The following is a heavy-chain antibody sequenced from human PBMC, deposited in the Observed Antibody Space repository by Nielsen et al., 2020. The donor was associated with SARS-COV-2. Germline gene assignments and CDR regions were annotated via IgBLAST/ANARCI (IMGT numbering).Heavy chain of an antibody. Sequence: SETLSLTCAVYGGSIISSNWWSWVRQSPGLGLEWIGELYNVGSTNYNPSLKSRVTVSLDKSENQFSLELTSMTAADTAVYYCARRRLDYYFDLWGRGALVAVSS. V-gene: IGHV4-4*02. CDR1: GGSIISSNW. CDR3: ARRRLDYYFDL. D-gene: IGHD4-11*01. J-gene: IGHJ2*01. CDR2: LYNVGST.